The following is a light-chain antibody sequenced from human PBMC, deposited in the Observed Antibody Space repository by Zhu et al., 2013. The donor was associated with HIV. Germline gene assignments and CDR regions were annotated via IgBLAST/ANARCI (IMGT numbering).Light chain of an antibody. J-gene: IGLJ3*02. Sequence: SYELTQPPSVSVAPGKTASITCGGNNIETKSVHWYQQKPGQAPVLVVYDDSDRPSGIPERFSGSNSGNTATLTISRVEAGDEADYYCQVWDSSSDHNWVFGGGTKLTVL. CDR2: DDS. CDR3: QVWDSSSDHNWV. V-gene: IGLV3-21*03. CDR1: NIETKS.